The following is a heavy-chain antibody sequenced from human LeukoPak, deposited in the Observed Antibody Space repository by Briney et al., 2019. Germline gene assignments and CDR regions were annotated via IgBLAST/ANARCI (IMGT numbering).Heavy chain of an antibody. CDR3: ARDNGGRDGLVGATWTQFGLDAFDI. V-gene: IGHV1-46*01. Sequence: GASVKVSCKASGYTFTSYYMHWVRQAPGQGLEWMGIINPSGGSTSYAQKFQGRVTMTRDMSTSTVYMELSSLRSEDTAVYYCARDNGGRDGLVGATWTQFGLDAFDIWGQGTMVTVSS. CDR1: GYTFTSYY. J-gene: IGHJ3*02. CDR2: INPSGGST. D-gene: IGHD1-26*01.